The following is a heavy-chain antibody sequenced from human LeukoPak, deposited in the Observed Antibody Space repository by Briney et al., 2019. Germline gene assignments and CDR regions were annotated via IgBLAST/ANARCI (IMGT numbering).Heavy chain of an antibody. CDR3: ARGRGDFWSGYLGYYYYYMDV. J-gene: IGHJ6*03. CDR1: GGSISSHY. CDR2: IYYSGST. D-gene: IGHD3-3*01. Sequence: SETLSPTCTVSGGSISSHYWSWIRQPPGKGLEWIGYIYYSGSTNYNPSLKSRVTISVDTSKNQFSLKLSSVTAADTAVYYCARGRGDFWSGYLGYYYYYMDVWGKGTTVTVSS. V-gene: IGHV4-59*11.